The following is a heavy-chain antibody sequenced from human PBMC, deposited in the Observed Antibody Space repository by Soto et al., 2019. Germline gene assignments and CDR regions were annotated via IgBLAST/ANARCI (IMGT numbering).Heavy chain of an antibody. V-gene: IGHV3-23*01. CDR2: ISDNGGRT. CDR1: GFTFGNFA. Sequence: EVQLLESGGGLVQPGGSLRLSCAASGFTFGNFAMNWVRQAPGKGLEWVSVISDNGGRTFYADSVKGRFDISRDNSKDTLDLQMNSLRAEDTAIYYCAKAKWAEALAAGGLVDHWGQGALVTVSS. CDR3: AKAKWAEALAAGGLVDH. D-gene: IGHD1-26*01. J-gene: IGHJ4*02.